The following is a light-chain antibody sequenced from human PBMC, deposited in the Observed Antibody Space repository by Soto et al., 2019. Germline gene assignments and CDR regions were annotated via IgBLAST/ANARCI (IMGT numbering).Light chain of an antibody. V-gene: IGLV2-14*01. Sequence: ALTQPAPLSGSPGQSIALSCPGTSSDVGTYDYVSWYQQYPDKAPKLIIYEVTQRPSGVSNRFSGSKSGNTASLTISGLQAEDEADYYCSSHTSVNTRVFGTGTKVTVL. CDR2: EVT. J-gene: IGLJ1*01. CDR3: SSHTSVNTRV. CDR1: SSDVGTYDY.